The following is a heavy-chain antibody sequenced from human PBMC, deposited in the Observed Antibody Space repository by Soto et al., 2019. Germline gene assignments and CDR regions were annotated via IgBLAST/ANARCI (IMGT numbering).Heavy chain of an antibody. CDR2: INAGNGNT. D-gene: IGHD2-2*02. V-gene: IGHV1-3*01. J-gene: IGHJ6*02. CDR3: ARGGYCISTSCYRAAELDYYYYGMDV. Sequence: ASVKVSCKASGYTFTSYGISWVRQAPGQRLEWMGWINAGNGNTKYSQKFQGRVTITRDTSASTAYMELSSLRSEDTAVYYCARGGYCISTSCYRAAELDYYYYGMDVWGQGTTVTVSS. CDR1: GYTFTSYG.